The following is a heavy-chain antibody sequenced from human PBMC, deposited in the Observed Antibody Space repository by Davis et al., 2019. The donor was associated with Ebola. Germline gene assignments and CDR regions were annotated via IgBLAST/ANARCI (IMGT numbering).Heavy chain of an antibody. CDR1: GYTFTTYV. J-gene: IGHJ4*02. V-gene: IGHV1-69*06. D-gene: IGHD6-6*01. CDR2: IIPIFGTA. Sequence: SVKVSCKASGYTFTTYVMHWVRQAPGQGLEWMGGIIPIFGTANYAQKFQGRVTITADKSTSTAYMELSSLRSEDTAVYYCATDSSIAARFWGQGTLVTVSS. CDR3: ATDSSIAARF.